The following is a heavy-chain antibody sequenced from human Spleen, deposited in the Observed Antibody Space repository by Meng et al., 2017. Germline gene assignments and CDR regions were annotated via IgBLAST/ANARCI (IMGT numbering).Heavy chain of an antibody. J-gene: IGHJ4*02. D-gene: IGHD2-21*01. CDR1: GFSVSHNY. CDR2: IYSGGNT. CDR3: AKSPIAKYDLSRLPLDY. Sequence: GGSLRLFCAASGFSVSHNYMSWVRQAPGKGLEWVSVIYSGGNTYYADSVKGRFTITRDNSKNTVILQINSLRAEDTAVYYCAKSPIAKYDLSRLPLDYWGQGTLVTVSS. V-gene: IGHV3-66*02.